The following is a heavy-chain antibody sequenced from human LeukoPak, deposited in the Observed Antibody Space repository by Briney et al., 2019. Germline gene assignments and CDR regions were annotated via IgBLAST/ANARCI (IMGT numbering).Heavy chain of an antibody. D-gene: IGHD4-17*01. V-gene: IGHV3-23*01. Sequence: PGGSLRLSCAVSGFTFSSYAMSWVRQAPGKGLEWVSAISGSGGRTYYADSVKGRFTISRDNSKNTLYLQMNSLRAEDTAVYYCAKDRGGSDYGDVYWGQGTLVTVSS. CDR3: AKDRGGSDYGDVY. CDR1: GFTFSSYA. CDR2: ISGSGGRT. J-gene: IGHJ4*02.